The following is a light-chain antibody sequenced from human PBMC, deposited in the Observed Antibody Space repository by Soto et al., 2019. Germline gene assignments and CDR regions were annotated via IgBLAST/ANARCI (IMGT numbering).Light chain of an antibody. CDR1: QSVSSY. Sequence: EIVLTQSPGTLSLSPGERATLSCRASQSVSSYLAWYQQKPGQAPRLLIYGAASSATGIPDMFSGSGSGTDFTLTISSLEPEDFAVYYCQQYGSSPRTFGQGTKVEIK. J-gene: IGKJ1*01. CDR3: QQYGSSPRT. CDR2: GAA. V-gene: IGKV3-20*01.